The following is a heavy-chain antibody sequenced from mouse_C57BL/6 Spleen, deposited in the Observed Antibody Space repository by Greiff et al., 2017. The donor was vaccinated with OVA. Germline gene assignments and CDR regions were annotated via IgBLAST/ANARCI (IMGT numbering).Heavy chain of an antibody. V-gene: IGHV1-55*01. CDR2: IYPGSGST. CDR3: ARQAPYYYGSSYWYFDV. D-gene: IGHD1-1*01. Sequence: QVQLQQPGAELVKPGASVKMSCKASGYTFPSYWITWVKPRPGQGLEWIGDIYPGSGSTNYNEKFKRKATLPVDTSSSTAYMQLSSLTSEDSAVYYCARQAPYYYGSSYWYFDVWGTGTTVTVSS. CDR1: GYTFPSYW. J-gene: IGHJ1*03.